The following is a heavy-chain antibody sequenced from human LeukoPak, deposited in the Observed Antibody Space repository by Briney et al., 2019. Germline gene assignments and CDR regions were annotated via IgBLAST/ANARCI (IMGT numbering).Heavy chain of an antibody. V-gene: IGHV3-9*03. CDR1: GFTFDDYD. D-gene: IGHD6-25*01. Sequence: GRSLRLSXAASGFTFDDYDMHWVRQAPGKGLEWVSGITWNSAGIDYPDSVKGRFTISRDNAKNSLYLQMNSLRAEDMALYYCAKDRLSGFDAFDIWGQGTMVTVSS. CDR2: ITWNSAGI. CDR3: AKDRLSGFDAFDI. J-gene: IGHJ3*02.